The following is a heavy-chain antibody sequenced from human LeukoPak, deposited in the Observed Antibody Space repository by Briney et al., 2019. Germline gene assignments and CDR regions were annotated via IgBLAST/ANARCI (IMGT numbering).Heavy chain of an antibody. D-gene: IGHD6-19*01. CDR3: SSWLGDLLLSL. J-gene: IGHJ3*01. V-gene: IGHV3-48*03. Sequence: PGGSLRLSCAASEFIFSNYEVNWFRQAPGKGLEWISYKRRGSNNIYYSDSVKGRFAVSIDPAKNSVYLQMNSLRDEDTAVYYCSSWLGDLLLSLWGQGTMVTVSS. CDR2: KRRGSNNI. CDR1: EFIFSNYE.